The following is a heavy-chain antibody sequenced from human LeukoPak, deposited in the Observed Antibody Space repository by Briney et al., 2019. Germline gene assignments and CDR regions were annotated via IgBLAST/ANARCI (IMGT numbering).Heavy chain of an antibody. D-gene: IGHD6-13*01. CDR2: INHSGST. CDR3: ATRAASMGAYDAFDI. Sequence: SETLSLTCAVYGGSFSGYYWSWIRQPPGKGLEWIGEINHSGSTNYNPSLKSRVTISVDTSKNQFSLKLSSVTAADTAVYYCATRAASMGAYDAFDIWGQGTMVTVSS. V-gene: IGHV4-34*01. J-gene: IGHJ3*02. CDR1: GGSFSGYY.